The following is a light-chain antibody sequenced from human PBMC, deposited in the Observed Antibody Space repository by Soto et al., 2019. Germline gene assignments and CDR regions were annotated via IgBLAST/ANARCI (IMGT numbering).Light chain of an antibody. V-gene: IGKV3-15*01. J-gene: IGKJ2*01. CDR3: QQYSDWPPYT. CDR2: ATS. Sequence: ETVMTQSPVTLSVSPGERATLSCRASQSVGGNVAWYQQKPGQAPRLLLYATSTRATGIPARFSGSGSRTEFTLTISSLQSEDSAVYFCQQYSDWPPYTFGHGTKLEIK. CDR1: QSVGGN.